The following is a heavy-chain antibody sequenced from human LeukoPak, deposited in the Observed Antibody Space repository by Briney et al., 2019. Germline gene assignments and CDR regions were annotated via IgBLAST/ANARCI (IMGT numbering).Heavy chain of an antibody. D-gene: IGHD3-10*01. V-gene: IGHV3-74*01. J-gene: IGHJ1*01. CDR3: ARGYGLGMNEYYQY. CDR1: GLTFSKSW. CDR2: INNDGSST. Sequence: PGGSLRLSCAASGLTFSKSWMHWVRQAPGKGLVWVSRINNDGSSTTYAGSVKGRFTISRDNAKNMVYLQMNSLRVEDTAIYYCARGYGLGMNEYYQYWGQGTLVTVPS.